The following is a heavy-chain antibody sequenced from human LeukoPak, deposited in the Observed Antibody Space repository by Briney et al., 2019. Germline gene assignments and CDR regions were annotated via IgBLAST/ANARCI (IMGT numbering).Heavy chain of an antibody. CDR2: INHSGST. D-gene: IGHD4-23*01. CDR3: ASYGGNSGDY. Sequence: SETLSLTCAVYGGSFGGYYWSWVRQPPGKGLEWIGEINHSGSTNYNPSLKSRVTISVDTSKNQFSLKLSSVTAAGTAVYYCASYGGNSGDYWGQGTLVTVSS. V-gene: IGHV4-34*01. CDR1: GGSFGGYY. J-gene: IGHJ4*02.